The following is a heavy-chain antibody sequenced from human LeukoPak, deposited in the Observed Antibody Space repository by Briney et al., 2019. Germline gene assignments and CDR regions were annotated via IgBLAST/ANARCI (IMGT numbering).Heavy chain of an antibody. Sequence: GGSLRLSCAASGFTFSDYYMSWIRQAPGKGLEWVSYISSSGSTIYYADSVKGRFTISRDNAKNSLYLQMNSLRAEDTAVYYCARAGRNMVATIYFDYWGQGTLVTVSS. V-gene: IGHV3-11*01. J-gene: IGHJ4*02. CDR3: ARAGRNMVATIYFDY. CDR1: GFTFSDYY. CDR2: ISSSGSTI. D-gene: IGHD5-12*01.